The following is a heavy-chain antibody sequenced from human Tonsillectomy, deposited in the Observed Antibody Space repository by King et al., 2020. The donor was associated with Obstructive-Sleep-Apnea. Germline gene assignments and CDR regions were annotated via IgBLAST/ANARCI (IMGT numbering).Heavy chain of an antibody. CDR3: ASDQSREVTDY. CDR2: ISAYSGNT. D-gene: IGHD2-21*02. V-gene: IGHV1-18*01. CDR1: GYTFSTYC. Sequence: QLVQSGAEVKKPGASVKVSCKASGYTFSTYCITWVLQAPGQGREWMGWISAYSGNTKYAQNLQGRVTMTTYTSTSPAYMELSRRRSVDTAVYYCASDQSREVTDYWGQGTLVTVSS. J-gene: IGHJ4*02.